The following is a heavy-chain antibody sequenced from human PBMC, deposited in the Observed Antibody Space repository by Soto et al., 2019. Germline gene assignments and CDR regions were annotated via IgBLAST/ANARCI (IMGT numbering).Heavy chain of an antibody. Sequence: SQTLSLTCAISGDSVSTNSATWDWIRQSPSRGLEWLGRTYYRSKWYNDYAVSVKGRITINPDTSNNQFSLQLNSVTPEDTAVYYCARDPIGSSATGGYYAMDVWGQGTTVSVS. CDR1: GDSVSTNSAT. D-gene: IGHD6-13*01. J-gene: IGHJ6*02. CDR2: TYYRSKWYN. V-gene: IGHV6-1*01. CDR3: ARDPIGSSATGGYYAMDV.